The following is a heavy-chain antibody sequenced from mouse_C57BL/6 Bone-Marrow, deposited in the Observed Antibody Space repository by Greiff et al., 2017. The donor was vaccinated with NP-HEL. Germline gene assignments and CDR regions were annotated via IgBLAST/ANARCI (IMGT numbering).Heavy chain of an antibody. CDR2: ISNGGGST. CDR1: GFTFSDYY. V-gene: IGHV5-12*01. CDR3: ARHGITTVVAPFAY. D-gene: IGHD1-1*01. J-gene: IGHJ3*01. Sequence: EVHLVESGGGLVQPGGSLKLSCAASGFTFSDYYMYWVRQTPEKRLEWVAYISNGGGSTYYPDTVKGRFTISRDNAKNTLYLQMSRLKSEDTAMYYCARHGITTVVAPFAYWGQGTLVTVSA.